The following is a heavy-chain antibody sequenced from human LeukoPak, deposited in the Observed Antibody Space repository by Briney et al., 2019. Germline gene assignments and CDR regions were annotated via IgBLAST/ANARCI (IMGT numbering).Heavy chain of an antibody. CDR1: GGSFSGYY. Sequence: ASETLSLTCAVYGGSFSGYYWSWIRQPPGKGLEWIGEINHSGSANYNPSLKSRVTISVDTSKNQFSLKLSSVTAADTAVYYCARKRGIRPRNPDTWYFDLWGRGTLVTVSS. CDR3: ARKRGIRPRNPDTWYFDL. D-gene: IGHD6-13*01. V-gene: IGHV4-34*01. CDR2: INHSGSA. J-gene: IGHJ2*01.